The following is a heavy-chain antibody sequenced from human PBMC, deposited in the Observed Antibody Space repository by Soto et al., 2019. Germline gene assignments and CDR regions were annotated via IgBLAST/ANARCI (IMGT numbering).Heavy chain of an antibody. CDR3: TTDPARLRWGNDAFDI. Sequence: GGSLRLSCAASGFTFSNAWMSWVRQAPGKGLEWVGHIKSKTDGGTTDYAAPVKGRFTISRDDSKNTLYLQMNSLKTEDTAVYYCTTDPARLRWGNDAFDIWGQGTMVTVSS. CDR2: IKSKTDGGTT. J-gene: IGHJ3*02. CDR1: GFTFSNAW. D-gene: IGHD3-10*02. V-gene: IGHV3-15*01.